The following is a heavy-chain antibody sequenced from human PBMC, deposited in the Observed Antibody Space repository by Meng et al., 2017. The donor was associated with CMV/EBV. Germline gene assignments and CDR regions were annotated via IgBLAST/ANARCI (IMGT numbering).Heavy chain of an antibody. V-gene: IGHV4-39*01. CDR1: GGSISSSSYY. Sequence: SETLSLTCTVSGGSISSSSYYWGWIRQPPGKGLEWIGSIYYSGSTYYNPALKSRITISVNTYKKQFSLKLSSVTAADTAVYYCAKWGIAAAGKGFDYWGQGTLVTVSS. J-gene: IGHJ4*02. CDR2: IYYSGST. CDR3: AKWGIAAAGKGFDY. D-gene: IGHD6-13*01.